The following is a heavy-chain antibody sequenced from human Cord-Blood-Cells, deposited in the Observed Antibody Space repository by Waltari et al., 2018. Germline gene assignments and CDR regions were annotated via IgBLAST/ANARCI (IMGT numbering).Heavy chain of an antibody. V-gene: IGHV4-34*01. CDR3: ARSSSIAARGWDY. CDR2: INHSGST. CDR1: GGSFSGYY. J-gene: IGHJ4*02. Sequence: QVQLQQWGAGLLKPSETLSLTCAVYGGSFSGYYWSWIRQAPGKGLEWIGEINHSGSTNYNPSLKSRVTISVDTSKNQFSLKLSSVTAADTAVYYCARSSSIAARGWDYWGQGTLVTVSS. D-gene: IGHD6-6*01.